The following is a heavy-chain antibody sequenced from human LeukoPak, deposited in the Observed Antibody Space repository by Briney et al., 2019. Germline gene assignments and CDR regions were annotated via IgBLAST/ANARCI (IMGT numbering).Heavy chain of an antibody. J-gene: IGHJ4*02. V-gene: IGHV1-2*02. CDR3: ARAPPLAVAGTYSH. CDR1: GYTFTSYY. D-gene: IGHD6-19*01. Sequence: ASVKVSCKASGYTFTSYYMHWVRQAPGQGLEWMGIINPNSGDTKYAQKFQGRVTMTRDTSISTAYMELSRLRSDDTAVYYCARAPPLAVAGTYSHWGQGTLVTVSS. CDR2: INPNSGDT.